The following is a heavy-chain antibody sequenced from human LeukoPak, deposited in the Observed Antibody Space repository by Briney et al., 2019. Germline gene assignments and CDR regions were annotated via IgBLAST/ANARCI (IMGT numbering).Heavy chain of an antibody. CDR2: ISGSGGST. Sequence: GGSLRLSCAASGFTFSSYAMSWVRQAPGKGLEWVSAISGSGGSTYYADSVKGRFTISRDNSKNTLYLQMNSLRAEDTAVYYCVKARAIVVVTAIQNWGQGTLVTVSS. D-gene: IGHD2-21*02. J-gene: IGHJ4*02. CDR1: GFTFSSYA. V-gene: IGHV3-23*01. CDR3: VKARAIVVVTAIQN.